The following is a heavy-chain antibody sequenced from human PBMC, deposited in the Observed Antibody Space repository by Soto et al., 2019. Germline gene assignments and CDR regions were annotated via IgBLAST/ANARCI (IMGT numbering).Heavy chain of an antibody. Sequence: GGSLRLSCAASGVTFSSYGMHWVRQAPGKGLEWVAVIWYDGSNKYYADSVKGRFTISRDNSKNTLYLQMNSLRAEDTAVYYSARVYYYDSSGYYYPSFDYWGQGTLVTVSS. V-gene: IGHV3-33*01. CDR2: IWYDGSNK. D-gene: IGHD3-22*01. CDR1: GVTFSSYG. J-gene: IGHJ4*02. CDR3: ARVYYYDSSGYYYPSFDY.